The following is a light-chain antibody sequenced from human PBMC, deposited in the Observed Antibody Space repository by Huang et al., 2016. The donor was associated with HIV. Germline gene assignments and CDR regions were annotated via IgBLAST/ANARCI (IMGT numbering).Light chain of an antibody. CDR3: QQTYNTPPWT. CDR2: ETF. V-gene: IGKV1-39*01. J-gene: IGKJ1*01. CDR1: QAISVY. Sequence: DIQMTQSPSSLSASVGDRVTITCRASQAISVYLNWYQQKPGKAPKLLIYETFRFQNGVPSRFSGSGSGTDFTLTIKSLQPEDFATYYCQQTYNTPPWTFGQGTKVEIK.